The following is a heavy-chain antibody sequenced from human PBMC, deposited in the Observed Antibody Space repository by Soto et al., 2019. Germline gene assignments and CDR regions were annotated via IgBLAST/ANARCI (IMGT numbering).Heavy chain of an antibody. CDR2: IIPIFGTA. J-gene: IGHJ3*02. V-gene: IGHV1-69*06. CDR3: ARDSYYYDSSGYYPSPYDAFDI. Sequence: SLKVSCKASGGAFSSYAISWVRQAPGQGLEWMGGIIPIFGTANYAQKFQGRVTITADKSTSTAYMELSSLRSEDTAVYYCARDSYYYDSSGYYPSPYDAFDIWGHGTMVTVSS. CDR1: GGAFSSYA. D-gene: IGHD3-22*01.